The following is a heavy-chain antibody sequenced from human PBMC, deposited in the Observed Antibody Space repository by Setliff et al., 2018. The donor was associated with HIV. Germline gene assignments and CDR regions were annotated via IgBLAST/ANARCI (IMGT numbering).Heavy chain of an antibody. CDR2: IYSSGST. J-gene: IGHJ4*02. CDR1: GGSISSYY. Sequence: SETLSLTCTVSGGSISSYYWSWIRQPPGKGLEWLGHIYSSGSTNYNPSHKSRVTISVDTSKNQFSLKLYSVTAADTAVYYCARAYFGSGIYYWGQGTQVTVSS. CDR3: ARAYFGSGIYY. D-gene: IGHD3-10*01. V-gene: IGHV4-4*09.